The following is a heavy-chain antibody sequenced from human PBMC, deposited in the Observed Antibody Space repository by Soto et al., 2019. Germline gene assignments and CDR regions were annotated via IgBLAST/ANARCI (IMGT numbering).Heavy chain of an antibody. CDR1: GFTFSSYG. J-gene: IGHJ4*02. CDR3: ARDDTRITMVRGVIITSPDY. D-gene: IGHD3-10*01. Sequence: PGGSLRLSCAASGFTFSSYGMHWVRQAPGKGLEWVAVIWDDGSNKYYADSVKGRFTISRDNSKNTLYLQMNSLRAEDTAVYYCARDDTRITMVRGVIITSPDYWGQGTLVTVSS. V-gene: IGHV3-33*01. CDR2: IWDDGSNK.